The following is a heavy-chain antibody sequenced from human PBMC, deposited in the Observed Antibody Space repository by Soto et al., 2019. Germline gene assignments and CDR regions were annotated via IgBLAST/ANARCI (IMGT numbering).Heavy chain of an antibody. CDR1: GGSISSDHYH. CDR3: VREDDGGDRDYYGLDV. CDR2: IHYSGSV. Sequence: QVQLQESGPGLVRPSQTLSLTCTVSGGSISSDHYHWTWIRQTPGKCLQWIGYIHYSGSVYYNPSLQSRVTMSGDPSNNLFSLKLSSGTAADTAVYFCVREDDGGDRDYYGLDVWGQGTTVTVSS. D-gene: IGHD4-17*01. J-gene: IGHJ6*02. V-gene: IGHV4-30-4*01.